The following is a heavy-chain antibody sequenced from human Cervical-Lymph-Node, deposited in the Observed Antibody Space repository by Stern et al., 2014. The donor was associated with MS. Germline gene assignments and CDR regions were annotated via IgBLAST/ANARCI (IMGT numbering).Heavy chain of an antibody. Sequence: QLQLQESGPGLVKPSGTLSLTCDVSGASISNTNWWGWVRQPPAMGLEWIGEIHHSGTTNFKSSLKSRVPMSVDKSKTQFSLELKSVTAADTAVYFCARVHSGYDWFDYWGQGILVTVSS. J-gene: IGHJ4*02. CDR3: ARVHSGYDWFDY. CDR1: GASISNTNW. CDR2: IHHSGTT. V-gene: IGHV4-4*02. D-gene: IGHD5-12*01.